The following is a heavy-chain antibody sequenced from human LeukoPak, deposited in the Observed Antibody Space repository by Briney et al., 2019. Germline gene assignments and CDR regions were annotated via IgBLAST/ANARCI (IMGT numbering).Heavy chain of an antibody. J-gene: IGHJ1*01. V-gene: IGHV3-30*04. CDR3: ARDQRWQQLLFQH. Sequence: GGSLRLSCAASGFTFSSYAMHRVRQAPGKGLEWVAVISYDGSNKYYADSVKGRFTISRDNSKNTLYLQMNSLRAEDTAVYYCARDQRWQQLLFQHWGQGTLVTVSS. D-gene: IGHD6-13*01. CDR2: ISYDGSNK. CDR1: GFTFSSYA.